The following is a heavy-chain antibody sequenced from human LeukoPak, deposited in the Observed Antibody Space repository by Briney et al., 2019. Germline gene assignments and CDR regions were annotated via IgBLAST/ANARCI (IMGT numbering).Heavy chain of an antibody. D-gene: IGHD6-19*01. Sequence: GGSLRLSCAASGFTLSSYAMSWVRQAPGKGLEWVSAISGSGGSTYYADSVKGRFTISRDNSKNTLYLQMNSLRAEDTAVYYCAKGREWLVQYYFDYWGQGTLVTVSS. CDR1: GFTLSSYA. V-gene: IGHV3-23*01. CDR2: ISGSGGST. CDR3: AKGREWLVQYYFDY. J-gene: IGHJ4*02.